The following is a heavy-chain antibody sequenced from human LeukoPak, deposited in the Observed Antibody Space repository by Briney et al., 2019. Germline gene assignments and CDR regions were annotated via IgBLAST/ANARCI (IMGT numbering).Heavy chain of an antibody. CDR1: GYSISSGYY. D-gene: IGHD3-22*01. CDR2: IYHSGST. V-gene: IGHV4-38-2*02. J-gene: IGHJ4*02. Sequence: SETLSLTCTVSGYSISSGYYWGWIRQPPGKGLEWIGSIYHSGSTYYNPSLKSRVTISVDTSKNQFSLKLSSVTAADTAVYYCARDGYYDSSDYFDYWGQGTLVTVSS. CDR3: ARDGYYDSSDYFDY.